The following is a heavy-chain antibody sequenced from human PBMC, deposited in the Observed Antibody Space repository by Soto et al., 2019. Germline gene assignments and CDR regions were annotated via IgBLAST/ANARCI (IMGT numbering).Heavy chain of an antibody. Sequence: GGSLRLSCAASGFTFSSYEMNWVRQAPGKGLEWVSYISSSGSTIYYADSVKGRFTISRDNAKNSLYLQMNSLRAEDTAVYYCARAGDRANHPPGDYYYGMDVWGQGTTVTVS. CDR2: ISSSGSTI. J-gene: IGHJ6*02. CDR1: GFTFSSYE. CDR3: ARAGDRANHPPGDYYYGMDV. D-gene: IGHD3-10*01. V-gene: IGHV3-48*03.